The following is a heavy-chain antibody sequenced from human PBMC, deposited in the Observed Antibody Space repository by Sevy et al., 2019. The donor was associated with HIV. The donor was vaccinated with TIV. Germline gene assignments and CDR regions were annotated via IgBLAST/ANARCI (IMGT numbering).Heavy chain of an antibody. CDR3: ARHQTTAVLYAFDL. Sequence: SETLSLTCTVSGGSISSYLWSWIRQPPGRGLEWIGYMYNTWSTNYNPSLKSRCTISLDTSKNQFSLKLSSVTAADTAVYYCARHQTTAVLYAFDLWGQGTMVTVSS. D-gene: IGHD2-21*02. J-gene: IGHJ3*01. CDR2: MYNTWST. V-gene: IGHV4-59*08. CDR1: GGSISSYL.